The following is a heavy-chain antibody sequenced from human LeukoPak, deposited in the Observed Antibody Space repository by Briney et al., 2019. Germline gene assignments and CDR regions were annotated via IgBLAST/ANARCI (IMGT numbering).Heavy chain of an antibody. CDR3: AGEFRGGLW. D-gene: IGHD3-10*01. CDR1: GGSISSYY. J-gene: IGHJ3*01. V-gene: IGHV4-59*01. Sequence: SETLSLTCTVSGGSISSYYWSWIRQPPGKGLEWIGYIYYSGSTNYNPSLKSRVTISVDTSKNQLSLKLSSVTAADTAVYYCAGEFRGGLWWGQGTMVTVSS. CDR2: IYYSGST.